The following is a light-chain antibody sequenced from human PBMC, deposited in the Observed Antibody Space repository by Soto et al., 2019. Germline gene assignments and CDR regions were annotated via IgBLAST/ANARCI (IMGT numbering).Light chain of an antibody. Sequence: EIVLTQSPGTLSLSPGERATLSCRASQSVSSSYLAWYQQKPGQAPRLLIYGASSRATGIPDRFSGSVSGTDFALTISRLEPEDFAVYYCQQYGNSPQNPWTFGQGTDVEIK. V-gene: IGKV3-20*01. CDR1: QSVSSSY. CDR2: GAS. CDR3: QQYGNSPQNPWT. J-gene: IGKJ1*01.